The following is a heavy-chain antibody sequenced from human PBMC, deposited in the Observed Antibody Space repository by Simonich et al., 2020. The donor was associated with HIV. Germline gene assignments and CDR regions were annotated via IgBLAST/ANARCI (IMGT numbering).Heavy chain of an antibody. Sequence: QEQLQQWGAGLLKPSETLSLTCAVYVGSFTPYYWTWIRQPPGKGLEWFGDINHSKNTNYNPSLKSRLTIAIDTSKNQFSLKLTSVTAADTAIYYCARGRKITGTYRWFDPWGQGTLVTVSS. CDR2: INHSKNT. CDR1: VGSFTPYY. CDR3: ARGRKITGTYRWFDP. J-gene: IGHJ5*02. V-gene: IGHV4-34*01. D-gene: IGHD1-7*01.